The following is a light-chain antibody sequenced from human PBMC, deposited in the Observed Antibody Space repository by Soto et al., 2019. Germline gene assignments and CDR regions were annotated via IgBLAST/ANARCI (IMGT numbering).Light chain of an antibody. CDR1: QGINNF. V-gene: IGKV1-27*01. Sequence: DIQMTQSPSSLSASVGDRVTITCRASQGINNFVAWYQQKPGEVPNLLIYAASTLQSGVPSRFSGSGFGTDFVLTISSLEPEDVATYYCQKYASVPLTFGGGNRGEIK. CDR3: QKYASVPLT. CDR2: AAS. J-gene: IGKJ4*01.